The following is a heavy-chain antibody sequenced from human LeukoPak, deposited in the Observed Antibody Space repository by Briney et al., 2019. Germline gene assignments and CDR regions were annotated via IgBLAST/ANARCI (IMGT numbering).Heavy chain of an antibody. J-gene: IGHJ4*02. CDR3: ASNDILTGYYLPSRSYADC. CDR2: IYYSGNT. Sequence: PSETLSLTCTVSGGSISSSNYYWGWIRQPPGKGLEWIGSIYYSGNTYYNPSLKSRVTISVDTSKNQFSLKLSSVTAADTAVYYCASNDILTGYYLPSRSYADCWGQGTLVTVSS. D-gene: IGHD3-9*01. V-gene: IGHV4-39*01. CDR1: GGSISSSNYY.